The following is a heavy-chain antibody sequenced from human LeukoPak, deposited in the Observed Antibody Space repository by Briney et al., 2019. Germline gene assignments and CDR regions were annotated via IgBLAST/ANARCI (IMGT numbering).Heavy chain of an antibody. V-gene: IGHV4-59*08. D-gene: IGHD5-24*01. CDR2: ISYSGAS. CDR3: ARLPEGGYATSLGWLDP. CDR1: SAAISRSY. J-gene: IGHJ5*02. Sequence: SETLSLTCTVPSAAISRSYWIWIRQTPGKGLEWIGYISYSGASTYNPSLGSRVTISRDTSKTEVSLNLSSVTAADTAVYFCARLPEGGYATSLGWLDPWGQGTRVTVSS.